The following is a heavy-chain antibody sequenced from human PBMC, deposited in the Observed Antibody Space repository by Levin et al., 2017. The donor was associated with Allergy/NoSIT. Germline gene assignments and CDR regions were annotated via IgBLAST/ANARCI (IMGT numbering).Heavy chain of an antibody. V-gene: IGHV3-33*01. Sequence: LSLTCAASGFTFSSYGMHWVRQAPGKGLEWVAVIWYDGSNKYYADSVKGRFTISRDNSKNTLYLQMNSLRAEDTAVYYCARDLVVRGVGARELFDYWGQGTLVTVSS. CDR1: GFTFSSYG. J-gene: IGHJ4*02. D-gene: IGHD3-10*01. CDR3: ARDLVVRGVGARELFDY. CDR2: IWYDGSNK.